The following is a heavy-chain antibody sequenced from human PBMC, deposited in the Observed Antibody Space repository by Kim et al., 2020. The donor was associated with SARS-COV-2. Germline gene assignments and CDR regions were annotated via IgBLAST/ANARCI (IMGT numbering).Heavy chain of an antibody. V-gene: IGHV3-74*01. D-gene: IGHD3-9*01. CDR3: ARAGILTGYYSFDF. Sequence: ADSVKGRFTISGDNAMNTLYLQMNSLRAEDTAVYFCARAGILTGYYSFDFWGQGTLVTVSS. J-gene: IGHJ4*02.